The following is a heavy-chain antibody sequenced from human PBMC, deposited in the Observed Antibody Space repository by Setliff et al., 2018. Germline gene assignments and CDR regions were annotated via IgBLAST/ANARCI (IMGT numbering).Heavy chain of an antibody. CDR3: ARDRHYYYMDV. J-gene: IGHJ6*03. V-gene: IGHV4-34*09. CDR2: INHSGST. Sequence: KTSETLSLTCAVYGESFSGHYWSWIRQPPGKGLEWIGEINHSGSTNYNPSLKSRITISVDTSKNQFSLKLSSVTAADTAVYYCARDRHYYYMDVWGKGTTVTVSS. CDR1: GESFSGHY.